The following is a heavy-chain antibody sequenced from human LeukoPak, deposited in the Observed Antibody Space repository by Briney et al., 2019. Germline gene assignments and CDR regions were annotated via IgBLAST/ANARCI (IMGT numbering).Heavy chain of an antibody. D-gene: IGHD3-10*01. CDR3: ARRFPLGESFDAFDI. J-gene: IGHJ3*02. V-gene: IGHV3-48*04. CDR2: ISSSGKTT. Sequence: GGSLRLSCAASGFTFNSYSMSWVRQAPGKGLEWLSFISSSGKTTYYADSVKGRFTISRDNAKNSLYLQMNSLRAEDTAVYYCARRFPLGESFDAFDIWGQGTMVTVSS. CDR1: GFTFNSYS.